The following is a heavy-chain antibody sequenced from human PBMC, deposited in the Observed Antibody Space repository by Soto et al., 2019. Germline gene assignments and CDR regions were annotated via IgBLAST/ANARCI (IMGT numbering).Heavy chain of an antibody. D-gene: IGHD3-9*01. CDR2: IYYIGST. V-gene: IGHV4-31*03. CDR1: GGSISSGGYY. J-gene: IGHJ4*02. CDR3: ARADNDILTGYPKFDY. Sequence: QVQLQESGPGLVNPSQTLSLTCTVSGGSISSGGYYWSWIRQHPGKGLEWIGYIYYIGSTYYNPSLKSRVTISGDTATNQFSLKLSSVTAADTAVYYCARADNDILTGYPKFDYWGQGTLVTVSS.